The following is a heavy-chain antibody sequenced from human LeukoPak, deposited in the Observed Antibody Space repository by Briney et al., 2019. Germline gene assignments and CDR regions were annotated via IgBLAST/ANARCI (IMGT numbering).Heavy chain of an antibody. J-gene: IGHJ4*02. CDR3: SKEEGVGGRNFLDD. CDR2: MRGSGVIT. V-gene: IGHV3-23*01. Sequence: GGSLRLSCAASGFGFRVYDMSWVRPAPGKGLDWVSRMRGSGVITFYADSVRGRFTISRDNSRNMLYLQMDSLRAEDTAVYCSKEEGVGGRNFLDDWGQGALVTVSS. D-gene: IGHD1-26*01. CDR1: GFGFRVYD.